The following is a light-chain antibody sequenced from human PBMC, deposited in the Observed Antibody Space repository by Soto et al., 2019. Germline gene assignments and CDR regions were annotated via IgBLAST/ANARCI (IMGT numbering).Light chain of an antibody. J-gene: IGKJ5*01. CDR2: DAS. Sequence: DIQMTQSPSSLSASVGDRVTITCQASQDISNYLNWYQQKPGKAPKLLIYDASNLETGVPSRFSGSGSGTDFTFTISSLQPEDIATYYCQQYDNLPPFGQGTRQEIK. CDR1: QDISNY. CDR3: QQYDNLPP. V-gene: IGKV1-33*01.